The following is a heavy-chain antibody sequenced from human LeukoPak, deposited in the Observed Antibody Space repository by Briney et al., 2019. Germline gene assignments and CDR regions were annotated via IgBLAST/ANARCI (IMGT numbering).Heavy chain of an antibody. Sequence: TGGSLRLSCAASGFTFSDYYMSWIRQAPGKGLEWVSYISYSSDYTNYADSVKGRFTISRDNAKNMLYLQMNSLRAEDTAVYYCARDQGCTSTNCYSLFFHYWGQGTLVTVSS. V-gene: IGHV3-11*06. J-gene: IGHJ4*02. CDR1: GFTFSDYY. CDR3: ARDQGCTSTNCYSLFFHY. D-gene: IGHD2-2*01. CDR2: ISYSSDYT.